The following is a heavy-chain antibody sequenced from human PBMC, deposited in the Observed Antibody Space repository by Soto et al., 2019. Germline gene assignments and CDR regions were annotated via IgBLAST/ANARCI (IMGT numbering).Heavy chain of an antibody. CDR1: GFTFSDYY. CDR2: TSSSGTGI. J-gene: IGHJ3*02. V-gene: IGHV3-11*01. CDR3: ARAYSDAFDI. D-gene: IGHD2-15*01. Sequence: GGSLRLSCAASGFTFSDYYMTWIRQAPGKGLEWVSYTSSSGTGIYYADSVKGRFTISRDNAKKSLYLQMSSLRAEDTAIYYCARAYSDAFDIWGQGTMVAVSS.